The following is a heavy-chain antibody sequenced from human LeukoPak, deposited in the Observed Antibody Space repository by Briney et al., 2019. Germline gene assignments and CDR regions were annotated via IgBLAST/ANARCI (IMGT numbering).Heavy chain of an antibody. Sequence: SGGSLRLSCAVSGFTVSSNYMSWVRQAPGKGLEWVSVIYSGGSTYYADSVKGRFTISRDNSKNTLYLQMNSLRAEDTAVYYCAKDYYYYDSSGYYGDYWGQGTLVTVSS. V-gene: IGHV3-66*01. D-gene: IGHD3-22*01. CDR1: GFTVSSNY. J-gene: IGHJ4*02. CDR3: AKDYYYYDSSGYYGDY. CDR2: IYSGGST.